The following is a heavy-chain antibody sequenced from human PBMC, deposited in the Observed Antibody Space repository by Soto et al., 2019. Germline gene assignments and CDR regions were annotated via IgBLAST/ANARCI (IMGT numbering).Heavy chain of an antibody. Sequence: ASVKVSCKASGYTFTSYVINWVRQATGQGLEWMGWMNPNSGNTKYSQKFQGRVTITRDTSASTAYMELSSLRSEDTAVYYCARGSNNWFDPWGQGTLVTVSS. CDR3: ARGSNNWFDP. V-gene: IGHV1-8*01. CDR2: MNPNSGNT. CDR1: GYTFTSYV. J-gene: IGHJ5*02.